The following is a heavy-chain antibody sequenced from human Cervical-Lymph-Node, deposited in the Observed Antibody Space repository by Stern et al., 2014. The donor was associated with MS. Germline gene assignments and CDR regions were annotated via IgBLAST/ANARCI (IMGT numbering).Heavy chain of an antibody. Sequence: QVTLRESGPALVKPTQTLTRTCTFSGFSLSTSGMCVSWIRQPPGKALEWLARIDWDDDEYYNTSLKTRLTISKDTSKNQVVLTMTNMDPVDTATYYCARHLWTSVTNWGQGTLVTVSS. CDR2: IDWDDDE. CDR1: GFSLSTSGMC. V-gene: IGHV2-70*15. D-gene: IGHD4-17*01. J-gene: IGHJ4*02. CDR3: ARHLWTSVTN.